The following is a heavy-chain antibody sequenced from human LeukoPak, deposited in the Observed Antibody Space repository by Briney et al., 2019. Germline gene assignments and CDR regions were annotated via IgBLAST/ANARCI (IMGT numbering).Heavy chain of an antibody. CDR3: ARDGLRSYCGGDCSDIFDY. CDR1: GYTFTSYY. V-gene: IGHV1-46*01. D-gene: IGHD2-21*02. Sequence: GASVKVSCKASGYTFTSYYMHWVRQAPGQGLEWMGIINPSGGSTSYAQKFQGRVTMTRDMSTSTVYMELSSLRSEDTAVYYRARDGLRSYCGGDCSDIFDYWGQGTLVTVSS. CDR2: INPSGGST. J-gene: IGHJ4*02.